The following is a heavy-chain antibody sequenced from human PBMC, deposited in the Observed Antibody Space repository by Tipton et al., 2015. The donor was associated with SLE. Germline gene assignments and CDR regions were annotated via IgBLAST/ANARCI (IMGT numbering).Heavy chain of an antibody. CDR3: ARDGSRSSGPDFDY. D-gene: IGHD3-22*01. V-gene: IGHV3-66*02. Sequence: SLRLSCAASGFTVSSNYMSWVRQAPGKGLEWVSVIYSGGSTYYADSVKGRFTISRDNSKNTLYLQMNSLRAEDTAVYYCARDGSRSSGPDFDYWGQGTLVTVSS. CDR1: GFTVSSNY. J-gene: IGHJ4*02. CDR2: IYSGGST.